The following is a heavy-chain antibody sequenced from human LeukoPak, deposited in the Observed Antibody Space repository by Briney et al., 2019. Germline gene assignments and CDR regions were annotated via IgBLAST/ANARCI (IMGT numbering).Heavy chain of an antibody. D-gene: IGHD6-19*01. J-gene: IGHJ4*02. CDR3: ARDSGIAVAGISDY. CDR1: GYTFTSYG. Sequence: ASVTVSCKASGYTFTSYGISWVRQAPGQGLEWMGWISAYNGNTNYAQKLRGRVTMTTDTSTSTAYMELRSLRSDDTAVYYCARDSGIAVAGISDYWGQGTLVTVSS. V-gene: IGHV1-18*01. CDR2: ISAYNGNT.